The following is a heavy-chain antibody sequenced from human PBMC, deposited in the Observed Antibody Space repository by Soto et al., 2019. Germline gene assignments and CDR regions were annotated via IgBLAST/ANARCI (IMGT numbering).Heavy chain of an antibody. D-gene: IGHD2-2*01. J-gene: IGHJ4*02. CDR1: GFTFSNDA. CDR2: INQSGDGT. Sequence: EVQLLESGGGLVQPGGSLRLSCAASGFTFSNDAMTWVRQAPGKGLEWVSSINQSGDGTYHADSVKGRFTISRDNSKNTLYLQMSSLRAEDTAVYYCAKRRSRGGFVDYWGQGTLVAVSS. CDR3: AKRRSRGGFVDY. V-gene: IGHV3-23*01.